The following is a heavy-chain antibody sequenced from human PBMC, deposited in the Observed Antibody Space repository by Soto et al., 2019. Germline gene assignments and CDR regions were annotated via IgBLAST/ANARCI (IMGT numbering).Heavy chain of an antibody. D-gene: IGHD2-15*01. V-gene: IGHV4-39*01. CDR1: GYSVSSSDYY. CDR2: MLYSGLT. Sequence: PSETLSLTCVVSGYSVSSSDYYWAWIRQPPGKGLEWIGSMLYSGLTYYKPSLKSRVTLSVDTSKNQFSVRLNSVAASDTAVYYCAPLSVSLSGPYGIHVWGQGTTVTVSS. J-gene: IGHJ6*02. CDR3: APLSVSLSGPYGIHV.